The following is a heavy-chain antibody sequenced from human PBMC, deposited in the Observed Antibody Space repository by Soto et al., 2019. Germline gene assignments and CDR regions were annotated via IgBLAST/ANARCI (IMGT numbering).Heavy chain of an antibody. CDR3: AKDFGFGGVITWFFDY. Sequence: GGSLRLSCAASAFTFSSYGMHWVRQAPGKGLEWVAVISYDGSNKYYADSVKGRFTISRDNSKNTLYLQMNSLRAEDTAVYYCAKDFGFGGVITWFFDYWGQGTLVTVSS. V-gene: IGHV3-30*18. CDR1: AFTFSSYG. J-gene: IGHJ4*02. CDR2: ISYDGSNK. D-gene: IGHD3-16*01.